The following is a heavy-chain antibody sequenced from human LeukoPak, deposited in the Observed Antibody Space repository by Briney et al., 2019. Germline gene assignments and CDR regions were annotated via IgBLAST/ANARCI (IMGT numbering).Heavy chain of an antibody. J-gene: IGHJ5*02. V-gene: IGHV4-31*03. D-gene: IGHD3-22*01. CDR3: ARVVLTANNYFDP. Sequence: SQTLSLTCTVSGGSISSGDYYWNWIPQHPGKGLEWIGYIYYIGSTYYNPSLKSRVTISIDTSKNQFSLKLSSVTAADTAVYYCARVVLTANNYFDPWGQGTLVTVSS. CDR1: GGSISSGDYY. CDR2: IYYIGST.